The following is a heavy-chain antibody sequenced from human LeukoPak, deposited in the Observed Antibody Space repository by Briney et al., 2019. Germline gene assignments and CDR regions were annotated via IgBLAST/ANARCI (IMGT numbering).Heavy chain of an antibody. CDR3: ARIHRYYDSSGYYPTYYYYYMDV. J-gene: IGHJ6*03. D-gene: IGHD3-22*01. Sequence: SETLSLTCTVSGGSISSYYWCWIRQPPGKGLEWIGYIYTSGSTNYNPSLKSRVTISVDTSKNQFSLKLSSVTAADTAVYYCARIHRYYDSSGYYPTYYYYYMDVWGKGTTVTVSS. CDR2: IYTSGST. CDR1: GGSISSYY. V-gene: IGHV4-4*09.